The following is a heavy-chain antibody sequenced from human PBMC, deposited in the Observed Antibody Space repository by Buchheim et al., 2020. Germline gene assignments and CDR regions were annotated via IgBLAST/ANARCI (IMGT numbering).Heavy chain of an antibody. CDR2: IWYDGSNK. V-gene: IGHV3-33*01. CDR3: ARMNTVTTPPYFYGMDV. J-gene: IGHJ6*02. D-gene: IGHD4-17*01. CDR1: GFTFSNYG. Sequence: QVQLVESGGGVVQPGRSLRLSCAASGFTFSNYGMHWVRQAPGKGLEWVGVIWYDGSNKYYADSVKGRFTISRDNSKNKLYLQMNSLRAEDTAVYFCARMNTVTTPPYFYGMDVWGQGTT.